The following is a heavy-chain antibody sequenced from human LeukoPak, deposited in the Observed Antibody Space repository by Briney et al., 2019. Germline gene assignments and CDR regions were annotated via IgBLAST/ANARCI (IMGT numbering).Heavy chain of an antibody. J-gene: IGHJ4*02. Sequence: GGSLRLSCAASGFTYSNYGMSWVRQAPGKGLEWVSGISGSGDSTYYADSVKGRFTISRDNSKNTLYLQMNSLRAEDTAVYYCARDPKDDSSGYYYFDYWGQGTLVTVSS. CDR3: ARDPKDDSSGYYYFDY. CDR2: ISGSGDST. D-gene: IGHD3-22*01. V-gene: IGHV3-23*01. CDR1: GFTYSNYG.